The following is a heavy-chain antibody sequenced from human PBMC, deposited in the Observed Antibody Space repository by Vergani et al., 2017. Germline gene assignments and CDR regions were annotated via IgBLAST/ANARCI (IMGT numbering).Heavy chain of an antibody. D-gene: IGHD3-22*01. CDR2: IYYSGST. CDR1: GGSSSNDDSY. CDR3: ARVAGGSGGYYLA. J-gene: IGHJ5*02. Sequence: QVQLQESGPGLVKPSETLSVTCIVSGGSSSNDDSYWSWIRQPPGKGLEWIGYIYYSGSTYYNPSLESRLTISLDSSRTQFSLKLISVTAGDTAVYYCARVAGGSGGYYLAWGQGILVTVAS. V-gene: IGHV4-30-4*08.